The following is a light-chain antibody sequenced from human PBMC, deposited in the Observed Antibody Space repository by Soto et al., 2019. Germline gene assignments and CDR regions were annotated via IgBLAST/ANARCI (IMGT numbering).Light chain of an antibody. V-gene: IGKV3-15*01. Sequence: EIVTTQSPATLSVSPGERVTLSCRASQSVSSNLAWYQHKLGQAPRLLIYGASTRATGIPARFSGSGSGTEFTLTISSLQSEDFAVYYCQQYSNWPWTFGQGTKVDIK. J-gene: IGKJ1*01. CDR3: QQYSNWPWT. CDR2: GAS. CDR1: QSVSSN.